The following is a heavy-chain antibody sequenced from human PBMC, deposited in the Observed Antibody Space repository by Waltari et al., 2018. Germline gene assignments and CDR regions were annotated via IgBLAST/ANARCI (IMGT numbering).Heavy chain of an antibody. CDR3: AKEVGVSGTSYMSYFDH. J-gene: IGHJ4*02. CDR2: VSYDGGTK. Sequence: QVQLVESGGDVVQPGRSLRLSCAAFGFPFSNYGLQWVRQAPGKGLEWVAVVSYDGGTKYYAESVKGRFTISRDNSKNTLYLQMNSLRAEDTAVYYCAKEVGVSGTSYMSYFDHWGQGSLVTVSS. CDR1: GFPFSNYG. V-gene: IGHV3-30*18. D-gene: IGHD3-10*01.